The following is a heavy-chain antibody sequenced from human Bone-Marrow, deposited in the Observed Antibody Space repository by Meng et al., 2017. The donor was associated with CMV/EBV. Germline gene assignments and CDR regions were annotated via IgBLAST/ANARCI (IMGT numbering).Heavy chain of an antibody. CDR3: ARHELVVVMFDY. J-gene: IGHJ4*02. CDR1: GGFFSGYY. V-gene: IGHV4-39*01. D-gene: IGHD3-22*01. CDR2: IYYSGST. Sequence: SETLSLTCAVYGGFFSGYYWGWIRQPPGKGLEWIGSIYYSGSTYYNPTLKSRVTISVDTSKNQFSLKLSSVNAADTAVYYCARHELVVVMFDYWGQGTLVTVSS.